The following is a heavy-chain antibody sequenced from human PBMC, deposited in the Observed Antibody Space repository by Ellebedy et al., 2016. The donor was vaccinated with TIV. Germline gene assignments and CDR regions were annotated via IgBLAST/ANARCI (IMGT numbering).Heavy chain of an antibody. J-gene: IGHJ6*02. V-gene: IGHV3-48*02. CDR2: ISSTGSTI. D-gene: IGHD5-12*01. Sequence: PGGSLRLSCVASGFTFSSYAMSRVRQAPGKGLEWVAYISSTGSTIYYADSVQGRFTISRDNAQDSLYLQMNSLRDEDTAVYYCARGGHGGFAGWDRMDVWGQGTTVTVSS. CDR1: GFTFSSYA. CDR3: ARGGHGGFAGWDRMDV.